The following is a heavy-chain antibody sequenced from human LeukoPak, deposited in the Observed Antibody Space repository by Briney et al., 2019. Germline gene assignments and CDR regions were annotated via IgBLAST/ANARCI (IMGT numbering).Heavy chain of an antibody. CDR2: INQYGREI. J-gene: IGHJ4*02. V-gene: IGHV3-7*01. CDR3: GRDPYYDSLDY. Sequence: GGSLRLSCSASGFTFSGYWMAWVRQAPGKWLEWVANINQYGREIYYVDSVKGRFTISRDNAKSSLYLQMNSLRAEDTAVYYCGRDPYYDSLDYWGQGTLVTVSS. D-gene: IGHD3-22*01. CDR1: GFTFSGYW.